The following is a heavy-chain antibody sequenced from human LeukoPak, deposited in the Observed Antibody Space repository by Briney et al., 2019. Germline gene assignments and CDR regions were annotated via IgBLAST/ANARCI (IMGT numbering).Heavy chain of an antibody. Sequence: GSLRLSCAASGFTFSSYAMHWVRQAPGKGLEYVSAISSNGGSTYYANSVKGRFTISRDNSKNTLYLQMGSLRAEDMAVYYCARDGPDAFDIWGQGTMVTVSS. V-gene: IGHV3-64*01. J-gene: IGHJ3*02. CDR1: GFTFSSYA. CDR2: ISSNGGST. CDR3: ARDGPDAFDI.